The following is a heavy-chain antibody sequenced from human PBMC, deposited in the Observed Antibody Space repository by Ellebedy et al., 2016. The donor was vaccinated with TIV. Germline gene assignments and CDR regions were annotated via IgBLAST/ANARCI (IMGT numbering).Heavy chain of an antibody. CDR1: GFTFSNYV. J-gene: IGHJ5*02. V-gene: IGHV3-23*01. CDR3: AKVAHRYYESSGDP. Sequence: ESLKISCAASGFTFSNYVMSWVRKAPGKGLEWVSTISAGGSATYYADSVKGRFNISRDNSENTLYLQMNSLRAEDTAVYYCAKVAHRYYESSGDPWGQGSLVTVSS. D-gene: IGHD3-22*01. CDR2: ISAGGSAT.